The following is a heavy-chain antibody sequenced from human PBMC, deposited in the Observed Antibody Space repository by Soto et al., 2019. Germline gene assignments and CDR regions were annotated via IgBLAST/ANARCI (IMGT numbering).Heavy chain of an antibody. CDR1: GYSFTSYW. J-gene: IGHJ6*02. CDR2: IYPGDSDT. D-gene: IGHD6-13*01. CDR3: ASRGSSWYGTASNYYYYGMDV. Sequence: GESLKISCTGSGYSFTSYWIGWVRQMPGKGLEWMGIIYPGDSDTRYSPSFQGQVTISADKSISTAYLQWSSLKASDTAMYYCASRGSSWYGTASNYYYYGMDVWGQGTTVTVSS. V-gene: IGHV5-51*01.